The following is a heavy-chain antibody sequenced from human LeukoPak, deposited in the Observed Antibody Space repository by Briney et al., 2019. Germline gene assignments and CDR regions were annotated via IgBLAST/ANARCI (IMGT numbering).Heavy chain of an antibody. D-gene: IGHD3-16*01. CDR3: AKGGGGRLIYYYYMDV. Sequence: GGSLRLSCAAYGFTFSSYDMRWVRHAPGKGLEWVSGINWNSDNIENADYVKGRLTIYRENGKNSLYLQMNSLRAEDIAFYYCAKGGGGRLIYYYYMDVWGKGTTVTVSS. CDR2: INWNSDNI. V-gene: IGHV3-9*03. CDR1: GFTFSSYD. J-gene: IGHJ6*03.